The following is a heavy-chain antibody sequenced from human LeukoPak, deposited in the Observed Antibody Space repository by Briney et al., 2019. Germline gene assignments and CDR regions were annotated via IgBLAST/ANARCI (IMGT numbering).Heavy chain of an antibody. D-gene: IGHD3-22*01. CDR1: GYTFTGYY. CDR3: ARAPRLLDSSGYYSRSPFDY. J-gene: IGHJ4*02. V-gene: IGHV1-18*04. Sequence: ASVKVSCKASGYTFTGYYMHWVRQAPGQGLEWMGWISAYNGNTNYAQKLQGRVTMTTDTSTSTAYMELRSLRSDDTAVYYCARAPRLLDSSGYYSRSPFDYWGQGTLVTVSS. CDR2: ISAYNGNT.